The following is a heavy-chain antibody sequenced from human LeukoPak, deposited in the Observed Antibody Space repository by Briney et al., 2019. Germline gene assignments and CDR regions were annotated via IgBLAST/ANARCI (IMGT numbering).Heavy chain of an antibody. V-gene: IGHV4-34*09. CDR2: TSYSEGT. D-gene: IGHD1-26*01. CDR1: GGSFSGYY. CDR3: ATADWESFYFDS. J-gene: IGHJ4*02. Sequence: SETLSLTCAVYGGSFSGYYWNWIRQHPGKGLEWIGFTSYSEGTYYNPSLMSRITISVDISQNQFSLKMRDVTAADTAVYFCATADWESFYFDSWGQGALVAVSS.